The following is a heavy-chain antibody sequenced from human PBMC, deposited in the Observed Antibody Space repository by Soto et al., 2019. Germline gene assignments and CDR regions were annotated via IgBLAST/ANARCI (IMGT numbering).Heavy chain of an antibody. CDR1: GFSFSSYA. CDR3: AKGRERRTAAQYSFEY. CDR2: FSSSAGST. V-gene: IGHV3-23*01. D-gene: IGHD2-21*02. Sequence: EVQLLQSGGVLVQPGGSLRLSCAASGFSFSSYAMSWVRQAPGKWLELVSAFSSSAGSTYYADSVKGRFTISRDTSKSTLSLHMNSLRADDTAVYYCAKGRERRTAAQYSFEYWGQGTLVTVCS. J-gene: IGHJ4*02.